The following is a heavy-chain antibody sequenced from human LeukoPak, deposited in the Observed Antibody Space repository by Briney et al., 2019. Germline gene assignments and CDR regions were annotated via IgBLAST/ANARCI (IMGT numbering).Heavy chain of an antibody. J-gene: IGHJ5*02. CDR2: INPSGGST. CDR1: GYTFTSYY. CDR3: ARVDGSCSGGSCPSGNWFHP. V-gene: IGHV1-46*01. D-gene: IGHD2-15*01. Sequence: ASVKVSCKASGYTFTSYYMHWVRQAPGQGLEWMGIINPSGGSTSYAQKFQGRVTMTRDTSTSTVYMELSSLRSEDTAVYYCARVDGSCSGGSCPSGNWFHPWGQGTLVTVSS.